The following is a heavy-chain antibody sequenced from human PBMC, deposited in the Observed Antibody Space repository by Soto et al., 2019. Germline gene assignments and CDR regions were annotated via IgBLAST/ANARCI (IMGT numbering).Heavy chain of an antibody. CDR2: IIPIFGTA. V-gene: IGHV1-69*12. D-gene: IGHD3-16*01. CDR3: ASAWGPSYYCGMDV. Sequence: QVQLVQSGAEVKKPGSSVKVSCKASGGTFSSYAISWVRQAPGQGLEWMGGIIPIFGTADYEQKFQGRVAITADASTSTADMELSSLRSEDTAVYYCASAWGPSYYCGMDVWGQGTTVTVSS. CDR1: GGTFSSYA. J-gene: IGHJ6*02.